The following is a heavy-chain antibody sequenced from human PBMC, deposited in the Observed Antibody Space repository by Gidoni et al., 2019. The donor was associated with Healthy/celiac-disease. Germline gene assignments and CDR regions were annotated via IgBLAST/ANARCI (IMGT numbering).Heavy chain of an antibody. V-gene: IGHV4-31*03. D-gene: IGHD3-10*01. CDR2: IYYSGST. Sequence: QVQLQESGPGLVQPSQTLSLTCTVSGGSLSRGGYYWSWIRQHPGKGLEWIGYIYYSGSTYYNPSLKSRVTISVDTSKNQFSLKLSSVTAADTAVYYCATTRMVRGVIMSPYYYYGMDVWGQGTTVTVSS. CDR1: GGSLSRGGYY. J-gene: IGHJ6*02. CDR3: ATTRMVRGVIMSPYYYYGMDV.